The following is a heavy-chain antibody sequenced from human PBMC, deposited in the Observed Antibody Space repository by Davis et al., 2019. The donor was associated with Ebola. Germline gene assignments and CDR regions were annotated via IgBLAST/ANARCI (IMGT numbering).Heavy chain of an antibody. CDR1: GGTFSSYA. CDR3: AREKQQLARGAFDI. D-gene: IGHD6-13*01. J-gene: IGHJ3*02. CDR2: IIPILGIA. Sequence: SVKVSCKASGGTFSSYAISWVRQAPGQGLEWMGGIIPILGIANYTQKFQGRVTITADESTSTAYMELSSLRSEDTAVYYCAREKQQLARGAFDIWGQGTMVTVSS. V-gene: IGHV1-69*10.